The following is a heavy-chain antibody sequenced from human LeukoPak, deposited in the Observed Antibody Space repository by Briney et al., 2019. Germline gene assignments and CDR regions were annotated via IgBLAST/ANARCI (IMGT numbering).Heavy chain of an antibody. CDR3: ARVLHAPFLIDS. D-gene: IGHD2-8*01. CDR1: DSSITSTYY. V-gene: IGHV4-38-2*02. Sequence: SETLSLTCTVSDSSITSTYYLAWFRQPPGKGLEWIATVFRLQTVRTFNNPSLGSRVTMSLDPSHNQFSLNLTSVTAADTALYFGARVLHAPFLIDSWGQGTLVTVSS. CDR2: VFRLQTVRT. J-gene: IGHJ4*02.